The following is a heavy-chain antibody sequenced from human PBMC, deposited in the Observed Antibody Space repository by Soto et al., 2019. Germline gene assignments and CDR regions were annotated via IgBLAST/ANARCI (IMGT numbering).Heavy chain of an antibody. V-gene: IGHV1-69*01. J-gene: IGHJ4*02. Sequence: QVQLVQSGAEVKKPGSSVKVSCKASGGTFSSYAISWVRQAPGQGLEWMGGIIPIFGTANYAQKFQGRVTITXXXXXXTAXMELSSLRSEDTAVYYCARGGRISVTMVRGVLDYWGQGTLVTVSS. CDR2: IIPIFGTA. CDR3: ARGGRISVTMVRGVLDY. D-gene: IGHD3-10*01. CDR1: GGTFSSYA.